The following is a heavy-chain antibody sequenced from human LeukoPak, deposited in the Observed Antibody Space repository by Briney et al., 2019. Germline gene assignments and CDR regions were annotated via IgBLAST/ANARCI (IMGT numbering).Heavy chain of an antibody. CDR1: GFTFSSDW. V-gene: IGHV3-7*03. J-gene: IGHJ4*02. CDR2: IKQDGSEK. D-gene: IGHD5-18*01. Sequence: GGSLRLSCAASGFTFSSDWMSWVRQAPAKGLEWVANIKQDGSEKYYVDSVKGRFTISRDNAKNSLSQQMNSLRAEDTAVYYCARDAAMARYWGQGTLVTVSS. CDR3: ARDAAMARY.